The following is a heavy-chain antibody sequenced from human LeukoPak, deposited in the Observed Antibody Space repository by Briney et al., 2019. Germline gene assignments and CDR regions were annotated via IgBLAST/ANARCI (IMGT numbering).Heavy chain of an antibody. CDR2: INTDGSST. CDR1: GFTFSSYA. V-gene: IGHV3-23*01. Sequence: AGGSLRLSCAASGFTFSSYAMSWVRQAPGKGLVWVSRINTDGSSTSYADSVKGRFTISRDNSKNTLYLQMNSLRAEDTAVYYCAKDLTTTEDYWGQGTLVTVSS. J-gene: IGHJ4*02. D-gene: IGHD4-11*01. CDR3: AKDLTTTEDY.